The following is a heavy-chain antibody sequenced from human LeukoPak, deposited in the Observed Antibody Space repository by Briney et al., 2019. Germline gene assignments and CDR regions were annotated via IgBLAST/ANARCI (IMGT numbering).Heavy chain of an antibody. CDR1: GFTFSSYS. V-gene: IGHV3-21*01. Sequence: GGSLRLSCAASGFTFSSYSMNWVRQAPGKGLEWVSSISSSSSYIYYADSVKGRFTISRDNAKNSLYLQMNSLGAEDTAVYYCARAGYSSSASPRLDYWGQGTLVTVSS. J-gene: IGHJ4*02. CDR2: ISSSSSYI. D-gene: IGHD6-13*01. CDR3: ARAGYSSSASPRLDY.